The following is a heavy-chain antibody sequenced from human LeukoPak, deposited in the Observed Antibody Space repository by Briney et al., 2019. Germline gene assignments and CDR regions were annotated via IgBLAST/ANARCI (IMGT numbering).Heavy chain of an antibody. CDR1: GFTFSSYW. V-gene: IGHV3-7*01. J-gene: IGHJ4*02. CDR3: KSGGAAPGSFDY. CDR2: TKYDGNEE. D-gene: IGHD1-1*01. Sequence: GGSLRLSCAASGFTFSSYWMSWMRQAPGKGLEWVANTKYDGNEEYYVDSVRGRFTISRDNAKNSLYLQLNSLRVEDTAVYYCKSGGAAPGSFDYWGQGTLVTVSP.